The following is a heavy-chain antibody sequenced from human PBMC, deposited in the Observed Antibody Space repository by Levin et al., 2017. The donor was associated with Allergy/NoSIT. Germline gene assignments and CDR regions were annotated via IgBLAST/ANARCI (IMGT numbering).Heavy chain of an antibody. V-gene: IGHV3-72*01. CDR1: GFTFSDYY. CDR2: IRNKANSYTT. J-gene: IGHJ4*02. Sequence: GGSLRLSCAASGFTFSDYYMDWVRQAPGKGLEWVGRIRNKANSYTTDYAASVKGRFTISRDDSKNSLYLQMNSLQTEDTAVYYCGRGGRYNCNGGNCYQYFDYWGQGTLVTVSS. D-gene: IGHD2-15*01. CDR3: GRGGRYNCNGGNCYQYFDY.